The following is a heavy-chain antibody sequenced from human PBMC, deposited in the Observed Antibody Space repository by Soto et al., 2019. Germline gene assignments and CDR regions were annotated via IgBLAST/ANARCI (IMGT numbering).Heavy chain of an antibody. CDR3: AIDPYDYVWGSYRYLAY. V-gene: IGHV3-23*01. CDR2: ISGSGGST. D-gene: IGHD3-16*02. J-gene: IGHJ4*02. Sequence: GGSLRLSCAASGFTFSSYAMSWVRQAPGKGLEWVSAISGSGGSTYYADSVKGRFTISRDNSKNTLYLQMNSLRAEDTAVYYCAIDPYDYVWGSYRYLAYWGQGTLVTVSS. CDR1: GFTFSSYA.